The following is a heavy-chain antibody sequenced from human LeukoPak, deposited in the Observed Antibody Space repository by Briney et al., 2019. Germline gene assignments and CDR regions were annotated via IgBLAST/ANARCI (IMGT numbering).Heavy chain of an antibody. D-gene: IGHD3-22*01. CDR2: IDPSDSYT. CDR1: GYSFTSYW. J-gene: IGHJ4*02. Sequence: GESLKISCKGSGYSFTSYWIGWVRQMPGKGLEWMGTIDPSDSYTNYSPSFQGHVTISADKSISTAYLQWSSLKASDTAIYYCTRQRYYYDFSGYYYDYWGQGTLVTVSS. V-gene: IGHV5-10-1*01. CDR3: TRQRYYYDFSGYYYDY.